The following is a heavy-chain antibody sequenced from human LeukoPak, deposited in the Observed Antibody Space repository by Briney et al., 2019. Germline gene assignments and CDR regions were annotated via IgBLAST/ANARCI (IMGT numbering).Heavy chain of an antibody. CDR3: ARGYSSSWYGDAFDI. CDR1: GFTFSSYW. V-gene: IGHV3-7*01. CDR2: IKQDGSEK. J-gene: IGHJ3*02. D-gene: IGHD6-13*01. Sequence: QTGGSLRLSCAASGFTFSSYWMSWVRQAPGKGLEWVAYIKQDGSEKYYVDSVKGRFTISRDNAKNSLYLQMNSLRAEDTAVYYCARGYSSSWYGDAFDIWGQGTMVTVSS.